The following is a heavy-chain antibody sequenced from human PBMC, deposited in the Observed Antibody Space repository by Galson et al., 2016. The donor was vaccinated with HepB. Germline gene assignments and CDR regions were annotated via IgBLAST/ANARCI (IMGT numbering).Heavy chain of an antibody. Sequence: SLRLSCAATGFPFSAYWMQWVRQVPGKGLVWVSRLTTDGIIGYADSVMGRFTISRDNAKNTLYLHMDSLRAEDTAVYYCARENHYVLDVWCQGTTVTVSS. J-gene: IGHJ6*02. V-gene: IGHV3-74*01. CDR3: ARENHYVLDV. CDR1: GFPFSAYW. CDR2: LTTDGII. D-gene: IGHD1-14*01.